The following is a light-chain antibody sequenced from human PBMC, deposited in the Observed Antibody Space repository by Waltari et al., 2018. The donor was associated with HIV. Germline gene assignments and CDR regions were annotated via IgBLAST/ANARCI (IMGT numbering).Light chain of an antibody. V-gene: IGLV1-47*01. CDR2: RNN. CDR3: AAWDDSLSGRV. Sequence: QSVLTQPPSASGTPGPRVTISCSGSNSNVGNNYVSWYQHLPGTTPKLLIDRNNQRPSGDPDRFSGSKSGTSASLAISGLRSEDEADYYCAAWDDSLSGRVFGGGTKLTVL. CDR1: NSNVGNNY. J-gene: IGLJ3*02.